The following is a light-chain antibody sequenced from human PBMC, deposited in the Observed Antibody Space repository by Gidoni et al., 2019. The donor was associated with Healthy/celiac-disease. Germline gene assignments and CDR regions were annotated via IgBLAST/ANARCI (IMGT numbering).Light chain of an antibody. CDR2: GAS. V-gene: IGKV3-20*01. CDR3: QQYGSSPQT. CDR1: QSVSSSY. J-gene: IGKJ1*01. Sequence: IVLTQSPGTLSLSPGERATLSCRASQSVSSSYLAWYQQKPGQAPRLLIYGASSRATGIPDRFSGSGSGTDFTLTISRLEPEDFAVYYCQQYGSSPQTLGQGTKVEIK.